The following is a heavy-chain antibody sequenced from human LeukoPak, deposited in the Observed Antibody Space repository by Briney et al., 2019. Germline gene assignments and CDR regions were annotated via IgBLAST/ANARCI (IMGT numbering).Heavy chain of an antibody. CDR3: AREGVQKDAVAGFGSWFDP. J-gene: IGHJ5*02. CDR2: INPSGGST. Sequence: ASVKVSCKASGYTFTSYYIHWVRQAPGQGLEWMGIINPSGGSTSYAQRFQGRVTMTRDTSTSTVYMELSSLGSEDTAVYYCAREGVQKDAVAGFGSWFDPWGQGTLVTVSS. CDR1: GYTFTSYY. V-gene: IGHV1-46*01. D-gene: IGHD6-19*01.